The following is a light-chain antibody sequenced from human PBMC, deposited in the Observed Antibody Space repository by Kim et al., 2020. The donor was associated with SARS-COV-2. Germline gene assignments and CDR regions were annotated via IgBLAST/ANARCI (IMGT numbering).Light chain of an antibody. CDR1: SGSIDDNY. Sequence: GKTVTISCTRSSGSIDDNYVQWYQQRPGGAPTTVIYGNDQRPSGVSDRFSGSIDDSSNSASLTISGLRTEDEADCYCQSYNRDNVLFGGGTKLTVL. J-gene: IGLJ2*01. V-gene: IGLV6-57*03. CDR3: QSYNRDNVL. CDR2: GND.